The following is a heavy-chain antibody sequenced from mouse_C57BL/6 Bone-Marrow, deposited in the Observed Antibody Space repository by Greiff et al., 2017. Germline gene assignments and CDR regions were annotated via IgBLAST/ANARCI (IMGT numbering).Heavy chain of an antibody. Sequence: VQLKQSGPELVKPGASVKISCKASGYSFTDYNMNWVKQSNGKCLEWIGVINPNYGTTSYNQKFKGKATLTVDQSSSTAYMQLNSLTSEDSAVYYCAKGIYYGILYYFDYWGQGTTLTVSS. J-gene: IGHJ2*01. CDR2: INPNYGTT. V-gene: IGHV1-39*01. CDR1: GYSFTDYN. D-gene: IGHD2-1*01. CDR3: AKGIYYGILYYFDY.